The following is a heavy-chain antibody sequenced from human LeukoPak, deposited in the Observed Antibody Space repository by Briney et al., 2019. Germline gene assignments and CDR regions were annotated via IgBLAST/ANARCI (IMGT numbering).Heavy chain of an antibody. CDR1: GFTFNNYV. CDR2: ISGSGGST. D-gene: IGHD4-17*01. Sequence: PPGRPLRLSCAASGFTFNNYVMTWVPHTPGKGLEWVSAISGSGGSTYYADSVKGRFTISRDNSKNTLYLQMNSLRAEDTALYYCAKDDYGDYGWPIDYWGQGTLVTVSA. CDR3: AKDDYGDYGWPIDY. V-gene: IGHV3-23*01. J-gene: IGHJ4*02.